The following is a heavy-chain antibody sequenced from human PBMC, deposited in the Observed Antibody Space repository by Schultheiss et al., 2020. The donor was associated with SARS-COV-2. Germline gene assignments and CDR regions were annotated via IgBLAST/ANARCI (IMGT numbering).Heavy chain of an antibody. Sequence: GESLKISCAASGFTFSSYAMHWVRQAPGKGLEWVAVISYDGSNKYYADSVKGRFTISRDNAKNSLYLQMNNLRAEDTAVYYCARGGSGWSFDLWGRGTLVTVSS. V-gene: IGHV3-30*07. D-gene: IGHD6-19*01. CDR3: ARGGSGWSFDL. J-gene: IGHJ2*01. CDR1: GFTFSSYA. CDR2: ISYDGSNK.